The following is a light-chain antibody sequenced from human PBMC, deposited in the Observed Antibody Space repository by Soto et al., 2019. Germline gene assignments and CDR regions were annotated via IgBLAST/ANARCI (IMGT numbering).Light chain of an antibody. CDR1: SSDIGSYNL. CDR3: CSYSDSATYV. V-gene: IGLV2-23*01. Sequence: QSALSQPASVSGSPRQTITISCIGNSSDIGSYNLVSWYQQHPGKAPKVMIYEGSKRPSGISDRFSGSKSGITASLTIFGLQSEDEAEYYCCSYSDSATYVFGTGTKLTVL. CDR2: EGS. J-gene: IGLJ1*01.